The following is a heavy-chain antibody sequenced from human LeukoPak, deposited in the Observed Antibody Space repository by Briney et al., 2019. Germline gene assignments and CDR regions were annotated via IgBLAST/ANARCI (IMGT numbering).Heavy chain of an antibody. V-gene: IGHV3-48*02. Sequence: GGSLRLSCAASGFTFSPLGMNWVRQAPGRGLEWVSYISSGTSTTYYADSVKGRSTISRDNAKNSLYLQLNSLRDEDTAVYYCARGRGLTLSYHYFDYWGQGTLVTVSS. CDR3: ARGRGLTLSYHYFDY. CDR2: ISSGTSTT. J-gene: IGHJ4*02. CDR1: GFTFSPLG. D-gene: IGHD3-10*01.